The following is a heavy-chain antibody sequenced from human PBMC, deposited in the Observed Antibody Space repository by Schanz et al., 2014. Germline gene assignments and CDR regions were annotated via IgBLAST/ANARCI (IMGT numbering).Heavy chain of an antibody. CDR1: EFTFSSYK. Sequence: VLLVGSGGGLVKPGGSLRLSCEASEFTFSSYKMNWVRQAPGKGLEWVSGISGSGGSTYYADSVKGRFTISRDNSKTTLSLQMNSLRAEDTAVYYCAKGLYYDNTGGGFDYWGQGTLVTVSS. D-gene: IGHD3-16*01. CDR3: AKGLYYDNTGGGFDY. J-gene: IGHJ4*02. V-gene: IGHV3-23*04. CDR2: ISGSGGST.